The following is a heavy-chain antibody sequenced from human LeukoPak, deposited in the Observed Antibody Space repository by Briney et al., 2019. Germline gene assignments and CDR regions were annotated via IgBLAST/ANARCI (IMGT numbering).Heavy chain of an antibody. V-gene: IGHV6-1*01. CDR2: TYYRSKWYN. CDR1: GDSVS. CDR3: AREWGIAVAMGMDV. Sequence: SQTLSLTCAISGDSVSRNWIRQSPSGGLEWLGRTYYRSKWYNDYAVSVKSRITINPDTSKNQFSLQLNSVTPEDTAVYYCAREWGIAVAMGMDVWGQGTTVTVSS. J-gene: IGHJ6*02. D-gene: IGHD6-19*01.